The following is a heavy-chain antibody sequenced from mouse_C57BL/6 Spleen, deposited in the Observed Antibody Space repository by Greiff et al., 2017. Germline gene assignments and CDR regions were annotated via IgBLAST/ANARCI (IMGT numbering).Heavy chain of an antibody. J-gene: IGHJ3*01. D-gene: IGHD1-1*01. CDR3: ARWAPYSYDSPHYYALAY. CDR1: GYTFTSYW. V-gene: IGHV1-53*01. CDR2: INPSNGGT. Sequence: QVQLQQPGTELVKPGASVKLSCKASGYTFTSYWMNWVKQRPGQGLEWIGNINPSNGGTNYNEKFKSKATLTADKSSSTAYMQLSSLTSEDSAVYYCARWAPYSYDSPHYYALAYWGQGTLVTVSA.